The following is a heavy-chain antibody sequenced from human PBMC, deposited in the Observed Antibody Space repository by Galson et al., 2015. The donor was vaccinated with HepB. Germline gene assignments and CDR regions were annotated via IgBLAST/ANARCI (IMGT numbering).Heavy chain of an antibody. J-gene: IGHJ5*02. CDR3: ARGLGGGNSRWFDP. D-gene: IGHD4-23*01. Sequence: SVKVSCKVSGYTLTELSMHWVRQAPGKGLEWMGGFDPEDGETIYAQKFQGRVTMTEDTSTDTAYMELSSLRSEDTAVYYCARGLGGGNSRWFDPWGQGTLVTVSS. CDR1: GYTLTELS. CDR2: FDPEDGET. V-gene: IGHV1-24*01.